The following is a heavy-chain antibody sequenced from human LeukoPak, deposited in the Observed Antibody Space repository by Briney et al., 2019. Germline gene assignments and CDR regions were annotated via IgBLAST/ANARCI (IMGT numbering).Heavy chain of an antibody. CDR1: GFTVSSHY. D-gene: IGHD3-10*01. Sequence: GGSLRLSCAASGFTVSSHYMSWVRQAPGKGLERVSVIYSGGNTYYADSVKGRFTISRDNSMNTLYLQMNSLRAEDTAVYYCATGLPMVQGVIFGYWGQGTLVTVSS. CDR2: IYSGGNT. J-gene: IGHJ4*02. CDR3: ATGLPMVQGVIFGY. V-gene: IGHV3-53*01.